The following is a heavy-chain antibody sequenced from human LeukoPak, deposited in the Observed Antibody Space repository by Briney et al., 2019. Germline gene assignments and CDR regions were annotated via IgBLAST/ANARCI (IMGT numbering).Heavy chain of an antibody. CDR2: IHYSGST. CDR3: TRSPGYYDGCDHYDEYFQD. J-gene: IGHJ1*01. Sequence: SETLSLTCTVSGHPIRRYYWSWIRQPPGEGLEWGGYIHYSGSTNYNPSLKSRVSISLDTIRKQFSMKLRSVTDADTAVYYCTRSPGYYDGCDHYDEYFQDWGHGTPGTVSS. V-gene: IGHV4-59*08. CDR1: GHPIRRYY. D-gene: IGHD3-22*01.